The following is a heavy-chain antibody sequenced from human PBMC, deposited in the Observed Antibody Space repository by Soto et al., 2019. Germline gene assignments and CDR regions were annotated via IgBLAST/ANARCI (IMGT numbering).Heavy chain of an antibody. D-gene: IGHD3-10*01. CDR2: IVVGSGNT. Sequence: ASVKVSCKASGFTFTSSAVQWVRQARGQRLEWIGWIVVGSGNTNYAQKFQERVTITRDMSTSTAYMELSSLRSEDTAVYYCAVGLGYYGSGTLEEYYYYGMDVWGQGTTVTVSS. CDR1: GFTFTSSA. V-gene: IGHV1-58*01. J-gene: IGHJ6*02. CDR3: AVGLGYYGSGTLEEYYYYGMDV.